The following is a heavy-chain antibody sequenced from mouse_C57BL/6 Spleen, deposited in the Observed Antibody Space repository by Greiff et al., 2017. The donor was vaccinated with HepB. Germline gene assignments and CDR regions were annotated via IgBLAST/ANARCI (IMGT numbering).Heavy chain of an antibody. D-gene: IGHD1-1*01. CDR3: ARSSTTVAAYYFDY. CDR1: GYTFTDYN. V-gene: IGHV1-22*01. CDR2: INPNNGGT. J-gene: IGHJ2*01. Sequence: VQLQQSGPELVKPGASVKMSCKASGYTFTDYNMHWVKQSHGKSLEWIGDINPNNGGTSYNQKFKGKATLTVNKSSSTASMELRSLTSEDTSVYYWARSSTTVAAYYFDYWGQGTTLTVSS.